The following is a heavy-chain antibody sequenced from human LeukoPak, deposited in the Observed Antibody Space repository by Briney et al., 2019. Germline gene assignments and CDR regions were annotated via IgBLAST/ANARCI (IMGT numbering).Heavy chain of an antibody. V-gene: IGHV3-53*01. CDR3: ATDAPPRF. CDR1: GFSSY. J-gene: IGHJ4*02. CDR2: FYSGGTT. Sequence: GGSLRLSCAASGFSSYMSWVRQAPGKGLEWDSVFYSGGTTYYADSIKGRFTVSRGNSKNTLYLQMNSLRAEDTAVYYCATDAPPRFWGQGTLVTVSS.